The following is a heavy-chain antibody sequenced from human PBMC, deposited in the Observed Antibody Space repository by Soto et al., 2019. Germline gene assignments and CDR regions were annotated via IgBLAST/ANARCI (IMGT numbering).Heavy chain of an antibody. CDR1: GFTFSDYY. V-gene: IGHV3-11*03. CDR2: ISSSSSYT. J-gene: IGHJ6*02. Sequence: GGPLRLSCAASGFTFSDYYMSWIRQAPGKGLEWVSYISSSSSYTNYADPVKGRFTISSDNAKNPLYLQVHSLRAEGRVVYYCARSQSRYYYYCMDVWGQGTTVTVSS. D-gene: IGHD3-9*01. CDR3: ARSQSRYYYYCMDV.